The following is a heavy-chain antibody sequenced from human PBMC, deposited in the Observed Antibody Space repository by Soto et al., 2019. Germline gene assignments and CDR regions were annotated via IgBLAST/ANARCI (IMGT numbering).Heavy chain of an antibody. CDR3: ARDEKNFDY. V-gene: IGHV3-72*01. J-gene: IGHJ4*02. CDR2: SRNKARSYTT. CDR1: GFTFSDHY. Sequence: GGSLRLSCAASGFTFSDHYMDWVRQSPGKGLEWVGRSRNKARSYTTDYAASVKGRFTISRDDSKSSVYLQMNSLKTEDTAVYYCARDEKNFDYWGQGALVTVSS.